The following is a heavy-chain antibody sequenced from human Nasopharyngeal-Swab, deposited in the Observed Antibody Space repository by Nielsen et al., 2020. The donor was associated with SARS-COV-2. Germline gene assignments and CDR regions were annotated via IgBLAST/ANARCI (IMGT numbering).Heavy chain of an antibody. CDR1: GFTFSRYS. CDR3: ARDGATVIGYYYYYMDV. Sequence: GGSLRLSCAASGFTFSRYSMNWVRQAPGKGLEWVSYISSSSSIIYYADSVKGRFTISRDNAKNSLYLQMNSLRAGDTAVYYCARDGATVIGYYYYYMDVWGKGTTVTVSS. CDR2: ISSSSSII. V-gene: IGHV3-48*01. J-gene: IGHJ6*03. D-gene: IGHD4-11*01.